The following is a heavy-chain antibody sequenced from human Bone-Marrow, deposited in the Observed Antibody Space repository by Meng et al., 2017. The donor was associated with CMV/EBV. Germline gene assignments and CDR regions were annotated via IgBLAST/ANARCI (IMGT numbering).Heavy chain of an antibody. CDR2: INSDGSST. Sequence: GESLKISCAASGFTFSSYWMHWVRQAPGKGLVWVSRINSDGSSTSYADSVKGRFTISRDNAKNSLYLQMNSLRAEDTAVYYCALRNFGVGGNRGNWFDPWGQGTLVTVSS. D-gene: IGHD3-3*01. CDR3: ALRNFGVGGNRGNWFDP. J-gene: IGHJ5*02. CDR1: GFTFSSYW. V-gene: IGHV3-74*01.